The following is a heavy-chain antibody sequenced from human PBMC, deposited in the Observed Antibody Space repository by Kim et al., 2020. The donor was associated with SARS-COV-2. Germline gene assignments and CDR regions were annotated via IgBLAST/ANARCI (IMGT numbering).Heavy chain of an antibody. CDR1: GFTFDDYA. D-gene: IGHD2-2*01. J-gene: IGHJ5*02. V-gene: IGHV3-9*01. CDR2: ISWNSGSI. CDR3: AKDRGAGYCSSTSCWGWFDP. Sequence: GGSLRLSCAASGFTFDDYAMHWVRQAPGKGLEWVSGISWNSGSIGYADSVKGRFTISRDNAKNSLYLQMNSLRAEDTALYYCAKDRGAGYCSSTSCWGWFDPWGQGTLVTVSS.